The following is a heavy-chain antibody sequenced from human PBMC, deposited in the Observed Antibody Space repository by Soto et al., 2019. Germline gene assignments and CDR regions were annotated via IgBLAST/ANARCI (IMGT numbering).Heavy chain of an antibody. V-gene: IGHV3-33*01. J-gene: IGHJ4*02. CDR1: GFTFRNNG. D-gene: IGHD5-12*01. CDR3: ARDLGDNGYDY. CDR2: IWYDGSNT. Sequence: QVQLVESGGGVVQPGRSLRLSCAASGFTFRNNGMHWVRQAPGKGLEWVALIWYDGSNTDHADSVKGRFTISRDNSRNILYLQMNSMRAEDTAVYYCARDLGDNGYDYWGQGTLVTVSS.